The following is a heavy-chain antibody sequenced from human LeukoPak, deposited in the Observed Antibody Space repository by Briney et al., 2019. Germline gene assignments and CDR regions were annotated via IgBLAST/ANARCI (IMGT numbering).Heavy chain of an antibody. CDR3: ARGGRRYSSSWYGPFDP. V-gene: IGHV3-11*04. Sequence: PGGSLRLSCAASGFTFSDYYMSWIRQAPGKGLEWVSYIRSSGSTIYYADSVKGRFTISRDNAKNSLYLQMNSLRAEDTAVYYCARGGRRYSSSWYGPFDPWVQGTLVTVSS. CDR2: IRSSGSTI. D-gene: IGHD6-13*01. J-gene: IGHJ5*02. CDR1: GFTFSDYY.